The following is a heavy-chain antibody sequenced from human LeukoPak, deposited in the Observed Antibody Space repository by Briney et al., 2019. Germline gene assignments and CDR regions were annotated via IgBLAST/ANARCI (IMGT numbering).Heavy chain of an antibody. CDR1: GGSISSYY. CDR2: IYYSGST. D-gene: IGHD3-10*01. Sequence: SETLSLTCTVSGGSISSYYWSWIRQPPGKGLEWIGYIYYSGSTNYNPSLKSRVTISVDTSKNQFSLKLSSVTAADTAVYCCARYSVVTMVRGVTLSDGMDVWGQGTTVTVSS. CDR3: ARYSVVTMVRGVTLSDGMDV. V-gene: IGHV4-59*01. J-gene: IGHJ6*02.